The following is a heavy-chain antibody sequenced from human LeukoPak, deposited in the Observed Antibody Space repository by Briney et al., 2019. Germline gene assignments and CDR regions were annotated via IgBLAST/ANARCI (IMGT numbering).Heavy chain of an antibody. Sequence: GGSLRLSCAASGFTFSSYWMSWVRQAPGKGLEWVSVIYSGGSTYYADSVKGRFTISRDNSKNTLYLQMNSLRAEDTAVYYCARDRVGAFDYWGQGTLVTVSS. D-gene: IGHD1-26*01. CDR3: ARDRVGAFDY. J-gene: IGHJ4*02. V-gene: IGHV3-66*01. CDR1: GFTFSSYW. CDR2: IYSGGST.